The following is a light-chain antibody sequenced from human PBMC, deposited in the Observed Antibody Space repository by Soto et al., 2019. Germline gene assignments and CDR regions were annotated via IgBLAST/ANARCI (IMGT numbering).Light chain of an antibody. V-gene: IGKV1-33*01. J-gene: IGKJ5*01. CDR2: DAS. Sequence: DIRMTQSPSSLSAAVGDRVTITCQASQDISSSLNWYQQKPGKAPKLLIYDASNLETGVPSRFSGSGSGTDFTFTISSLQPEDIGTYYCQQYHNLPITFGQGTRLEIK. CDR3: QQYHNLPIT. CDR1: QDISSS.